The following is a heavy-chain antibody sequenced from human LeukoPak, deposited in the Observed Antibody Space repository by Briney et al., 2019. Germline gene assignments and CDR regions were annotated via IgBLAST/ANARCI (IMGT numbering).Heavy chain of an antibody. V-gene: IGHV3-66*01. J-gene: IGHJ4*02. CDR2: IYSGGST. CDR3: ATAARRGIFDY. Sequence: GGSLRLSCAASGFTVSSIYMSWVRQAPGKGLEWVSLIYSGGSTYYADSMKGRFTISRDNSKNTLYLQMNSLRAEDTAVYSCATAARRGIFDYWGQGTLVTVSS. CDR1: GFTVSSIY.